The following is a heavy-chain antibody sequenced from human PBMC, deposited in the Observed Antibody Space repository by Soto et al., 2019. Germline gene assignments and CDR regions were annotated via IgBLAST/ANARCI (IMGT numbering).Heavy chain of an antibody. CDR2: FDPEDGET. CDR1: GYTLTELS. CDR3: SSMPTRRYSSGWAFDY. J-gene: IGHJ4*02. Sequence: ASVKVSCKVSGYTLTELSMHWVRQAPGKGLEWVGGFDPEDGETIYAQKFQGRVTMTEDTSTDTAYMELSSLRFEDTAASYCSSMPTRRYSSGWAFDYWGQGTLVTVSS. V-gene: IGHV1-24*01. D-gene: IGHD3-22*01.